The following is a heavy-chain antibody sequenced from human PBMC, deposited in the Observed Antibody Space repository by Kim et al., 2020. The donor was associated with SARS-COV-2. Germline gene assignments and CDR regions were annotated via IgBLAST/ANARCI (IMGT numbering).Heavy chain of an antibody. CDR3: ARYSVVVLDY. Sequence: YIYYAGSVKGRFTIARDNDKNSLYLQLNSLRAEDTAVYYCARYSVVVLDYWGQGTLVTVSS. D-gene: IGHD2-15*01. J-gene: IGHJ4*02. CDR2: YI. V-gene: IGHV3-21*01.